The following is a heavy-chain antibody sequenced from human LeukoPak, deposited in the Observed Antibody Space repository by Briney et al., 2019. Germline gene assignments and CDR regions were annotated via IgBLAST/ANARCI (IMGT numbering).Heavy chain of an antibody. CDR2: ISSSGSTI. Sequence: GGSLRLSCAASGFTFSSYSMNWVRQAPGKGLEWVSYISSSGSTIDYADSVKGRFTISRDNSKNTLYLQMNSLQTEDTAVYYCAKDRGDYPPYFDYWGQGTLVTVSS. V-gene: IGHV3-48*01. D-gene: IGHD2-21*02. CDR1: GFTFSSYS. CDR3: AKDRGDYPPYFDY. J-gene: IGHJ4*02.